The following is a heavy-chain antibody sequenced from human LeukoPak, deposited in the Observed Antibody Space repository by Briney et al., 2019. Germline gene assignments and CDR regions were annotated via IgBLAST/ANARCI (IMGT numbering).Heavy chain of an antibody. Sequence: GGSLRLSCAASGFTFSSYEMNWLRQAPGKGLEWVSYISSSGSTIYYADSVKGRSTISRDNAKNSLYLQMNSLRAEDTAVYYCAELGITMIGGVWGKGTTVTISS. CDR1: GFTFSSYE. J-gene: IGHJ6*04. CDR2: ISSSGSTI. CDR3: AELGITMIGGV. D-gene: IGHD3-10*02. V-gene: IGHV3-48*03.